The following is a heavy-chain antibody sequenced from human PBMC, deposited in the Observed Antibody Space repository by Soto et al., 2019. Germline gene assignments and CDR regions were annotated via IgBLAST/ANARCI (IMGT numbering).Heavy chain of an antibody. CDR1: GYTFTSYG. J-gene: IGHJ4*02. D-gene: IGHD2-8*01. Sequence: GASVKVSCKASGYTFTSYGISWVRQAPGQGLEWMGWISAYNGNTNYAQKLQGRVTMTTDISTSTAYMELRSLRSDDTAVYYCARVRGYCTNGVCYTNHFDYWGQGTLVTVSS. CDR3: ARVRGYCTNGVCYTNHFDY. V-gene: IGHV1-18*01. CDR2: ISAYNGNT.